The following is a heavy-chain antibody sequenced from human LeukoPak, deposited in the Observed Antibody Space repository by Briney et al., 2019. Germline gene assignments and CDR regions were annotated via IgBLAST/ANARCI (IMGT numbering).Heavy chain of an antibody. D-gene: IGHD3-3*01. V-gene: IGHV4-34*01. CDR1: GGSFSGYY. CDR3: ARWDDFWRGYFSRRNWFDP. Sequence: SETLSLTCAVYGGSFSGYYWSWIRQPPGKGLEWIGEINHSGSTNYNPSLKSRVTISVDTSKNQFSLKLSSVTAADTAVYYCARWDDFWRGYFSRRNWFDPWGQGTLVTVSS. CDR2: INHSGST. J-gene: IGHJ5*02.